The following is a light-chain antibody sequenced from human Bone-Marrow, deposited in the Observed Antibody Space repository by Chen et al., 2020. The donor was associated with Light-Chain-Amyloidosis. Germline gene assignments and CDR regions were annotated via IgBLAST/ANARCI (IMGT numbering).Light chain of an antibody. J-gene: IGLJ3*02. CDR2: DDS. CDR1: NIGSTR. V-gene: IGLV3-21*02. Sequence: SYVLTQPSSVSVAPGQTPTIACGGNNIGSTRVHWYQQTPGQAPLLVYYDDSDRPSGTPDRLSGSNSGNTDTLTISRVEAGDEADYYSQVWNRSSDRPVFGGGTKLTVL. CDR3: QVWNRSSDRPV.